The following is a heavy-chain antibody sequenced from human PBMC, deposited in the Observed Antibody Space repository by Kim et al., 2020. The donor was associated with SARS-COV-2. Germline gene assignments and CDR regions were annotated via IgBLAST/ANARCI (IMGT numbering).Heavy chain of an antibody. V-gene: IGHV1-8*01. D-gene: IGHD2-21*01. CDR2: MNPNSGNT. CDR3: ARGHLKSIVVVIAPRPYYYYMDV. J-gene: IGHJ6*03. Sequence: ASVKVSCKASGYTFTSYDINWVRQATGQGLEWMGWMNPNSGNTGYAQKFQGRVTMTRNTSIITAYMELSSLRSEDTAVYYCARGHLKSIVVVIAPRPYYYYMDVWGKGTTVTVSS. CDR1: GYTFTSYD.